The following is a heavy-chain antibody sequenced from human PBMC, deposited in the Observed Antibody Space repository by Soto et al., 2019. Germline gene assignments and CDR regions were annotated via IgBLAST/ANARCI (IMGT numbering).Heavy chain of an antibody. D-gene: IGHD4-17*01. Sequence: PGESLKISCEGSGYNFSNYYISWVRHLPGKGLEWMGRVDPSDSYTNYSPSFQGHVSISADMSITTAFLLLRSLKASDSGMYYCATLKWDYGGYDRWGQGTLVTVSS. CDR3: ATLKWDYGGYDR. CDR1: GYNFSNYY. V-gene: IGHV5-10-1*01. CDR2: VDPSDSYT. J-gene: IGHJ5*02.